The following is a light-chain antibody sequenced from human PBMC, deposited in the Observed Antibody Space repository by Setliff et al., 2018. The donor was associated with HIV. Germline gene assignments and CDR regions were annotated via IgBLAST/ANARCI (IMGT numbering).Light chain of an antibody. V-gene: IGLV3-21*04. J-gene: IGLJ1*01. CDR3: QVWHSSSDHPYV. CDR2: YDS. Sequence: SYELTQPHSVSVATGKTARITCGGNNIGSESVHWYQQKPGQAPVLVIYYDSDRPSGIPERFSGSKSGNTATLTISRVEAGDEADYYCQVWHSSSDHPYVFGTGTKVTVL. CDR1: NIGSES.